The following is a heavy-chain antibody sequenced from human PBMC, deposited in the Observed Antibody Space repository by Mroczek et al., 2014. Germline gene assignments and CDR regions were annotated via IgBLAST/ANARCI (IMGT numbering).Heavy chain of an antibody. CDR3: AKVIVAGRVY. CDR1: GFTFSSYG. CDR2: ISYDGSNK. V-gene: IGHV3-30*18. D-gene: IGHD6-19*01. Sequence: QVQLVQSGGGVVQPGRSLRLSCAASGFTFSSYGMHWVRQAPGKGLEWVAVISYDGSNKYYADSVKGRFTISRDNSKNTLYLQMNSLRAEDTAVYYCAKVIVAGRVYWGQGTLVTVSS. J-gene: IGHJ4*02.